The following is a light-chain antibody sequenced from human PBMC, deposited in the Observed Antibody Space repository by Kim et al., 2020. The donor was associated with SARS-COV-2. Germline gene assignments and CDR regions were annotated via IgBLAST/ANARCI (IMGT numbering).Light chain of an antibody. CDR3: YSYAGSYTWV. CDR2: DVS. CDR1: SSDGGGYRF. V-gene: IGLV2-11*01. J-gene: IGLJ3*02. Sequence: GQSVTISCTGTSSDGGGYRFVSWCQQHPGKAPKLMIYDVSKRPSGVPDRFSGSKSGNTASLTISGLQAEDEADYYCYSYAGSYTWVFGGGTKLTVL.